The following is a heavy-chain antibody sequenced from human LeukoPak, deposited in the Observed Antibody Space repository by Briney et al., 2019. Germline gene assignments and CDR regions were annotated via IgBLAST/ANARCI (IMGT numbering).Heavy chain of an antibody. CDR1: GGSISTYY. D-gene: IGHD3-9*01. J-gene: IGHJ6*03. CDR3: ARQAQYYDISTTYYKDYYYHYMDV. Sequence: KASETLSLTCSVSGGSISTYYWSWIRQPPGKGLEWIGYIYSSGSTKYNPSLSSRVSMSVDMSKNQLPLRLSFVTTADTAVYYCARQAQYYDISTTYYKDYYYHYMDVWGKGTTVTVSS. V-gene: IGHV4-4*09. CDR2: IYSSGST.